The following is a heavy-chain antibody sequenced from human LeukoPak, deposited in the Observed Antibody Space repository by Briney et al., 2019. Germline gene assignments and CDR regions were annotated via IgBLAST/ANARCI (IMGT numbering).Heavy chain of an antibody. CDR3: ARALARYFDS. J-gene: IGHJ4*02. CDR1: GFIFSDYF. CDR2: IGGSGSTI. D-gene: IGHD3-9*01. Sequence: GGSLRLSCAASGFIFSDYFISWIRQAPGKGLEWVSHIGGSGSTIYYADSVKGRATISRDNARNTLYMQMTSLRAEDSAVYYCARALARYFDSWGQGTLVTVST. V-gene: IGHV3-11*01.